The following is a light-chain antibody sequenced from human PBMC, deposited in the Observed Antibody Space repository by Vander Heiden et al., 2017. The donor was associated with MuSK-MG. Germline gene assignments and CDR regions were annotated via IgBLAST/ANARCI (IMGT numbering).Light chain of an antibody. Sequence: DTQMTQSPSTLSASVGDSVTITCRASQSISNCLAWYQQKPGKAPQLLIYGASTMATGIPARFSGSGSETDFTLTISNLQSEDFAAYFCQQYNTYQLPFGGGTKVEIK. J-gene: IGKJ4*01. CDR3: QQYNTYQLP. V-gene: IGKV1-5*01. CDR2: GAS. CDR1: QSISNC.